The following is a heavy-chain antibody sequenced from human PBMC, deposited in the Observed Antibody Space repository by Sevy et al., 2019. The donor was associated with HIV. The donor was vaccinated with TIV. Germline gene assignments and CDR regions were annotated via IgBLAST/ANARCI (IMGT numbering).Heavy chain of an antibody. CDR3: VRDKEVGASILDA. CDR1: GFNFRNFW. CDR2: IKQDGSEA. D-gene: IGHD1-26*01. V-gene: IGHV3-7*03. Sequence: GGSLILSCVASGFNFRNFWMSWVRQAPGKGLECVADIKQDGSEAYYVDSVKGRFTISRDDAKNSLYLQMNSLRDEDTAMYFCVRDKEVGASILDAWGQGTPVTVSS. J-gene: IGHJ5*02.